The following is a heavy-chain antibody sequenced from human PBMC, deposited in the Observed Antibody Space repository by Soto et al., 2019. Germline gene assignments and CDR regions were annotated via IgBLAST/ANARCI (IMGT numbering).Heavy chain of an antibody. CDR3: ARQIQDEGLGEYFQH. V-gene: IGHV4-39*01. D-gene: IGHD3-3*01. CDR1: GGSISSSSYY. J-gene: IGHJ1*01. Sequence: QLQLQESGPGLVKPSETLSLTCTVSGGSISSSSYYWGWIRQPPGKGLEWIGSIYYSGSTYYNPSLKSRVTISVDTSKNQFSLKLSSVTAADTAVYYCARQIQDEGLGEYFQHWGQGTLVTVSS. CDR2: IYYSGST.